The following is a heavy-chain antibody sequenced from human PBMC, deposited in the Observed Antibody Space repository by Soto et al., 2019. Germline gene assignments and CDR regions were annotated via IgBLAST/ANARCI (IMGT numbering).Heavy chain of an antibody. V-gene: IGHV1-69*01. CDR3: ARGQQQPNRYYYYGMDV. J-gene: IGHJ6*02. CDR2: IIPIFGTA. CDR1: GGTFSSYA. Sequence: SVKVSYNASGGTFSSYAISLVRHSPGQGLEWMGGIIPIFGTANYAQKFQGRVTITADESTSTAYMELSSLRSEETAVYYCARGQQQPNRYYYYGMDVWGQGTTVTVSS. D-gene: IGHD6-13*01.